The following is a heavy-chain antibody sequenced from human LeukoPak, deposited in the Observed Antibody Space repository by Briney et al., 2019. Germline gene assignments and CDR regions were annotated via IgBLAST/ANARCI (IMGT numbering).Heavy chain of an antibody. CDR1: GFTVSSNY. CDR2: IYSGGST. D-gene: IGHD3-22*01. V-gene: IGHV3-66*01. J-gene: IGHJ4*02. Sequence: GGSLRLSCAASGFTVSSNYMSWVRQAPGKGLEWVSVIYSGGSTYYADSVKGRFTISRDNSKNTLYLQMNSLRAEDTAVYYCTMIRPAPVDYWGQGTLVTVSS. CDR3: TMIRPAPVDY.